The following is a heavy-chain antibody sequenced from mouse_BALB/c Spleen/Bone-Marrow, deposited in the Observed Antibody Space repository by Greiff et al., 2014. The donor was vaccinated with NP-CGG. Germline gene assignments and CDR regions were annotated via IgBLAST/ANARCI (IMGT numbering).Heavy chain of an antibody. D-gene: IGHD4-1*01. V-gene: IGHV5-17*02. CDR1: GFTFSSFG. CDR2: ISSGSSTI. J-gene: IGHJ4*01. Sequence: DVKLVESGGGLVQPGGSRKLSCAASGFTFSSFGMHWVRQAPEKGLEWVAYISSGSSTIYYADTVKGRFTISRDNPKNTLFLQMTSLRSEDTAMYYCARRANWDAMDYWGQGTSVTVSS. CDR3: ARRANWDAMDY.